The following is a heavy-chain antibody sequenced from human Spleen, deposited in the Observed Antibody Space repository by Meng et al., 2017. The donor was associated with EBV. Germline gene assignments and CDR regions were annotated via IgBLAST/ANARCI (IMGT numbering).Heavy chain of an antibody. CDR1: GGSISSGKW. CDR3: ATGISPAVPFDY. CDR2: IHHSGST. Sequence: VQLQESCPGRVKTSGTRSLTCAVSGGSISSGKWCTWVRQPPGKGLEWIGDIHHSGSTNYNPSLKSRVTISVDKSKNQVSLKLNSVTAADTAVYYCATGISPAVPFDYWGQGTLVTVSS. V-gene: IGHV4-4*02. J-gene: IGHJ4*02. D-gene: IGHD6-13*01.